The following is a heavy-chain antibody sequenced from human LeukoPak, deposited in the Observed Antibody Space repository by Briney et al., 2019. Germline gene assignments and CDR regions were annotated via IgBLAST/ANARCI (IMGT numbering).Heavy chain of an antibody. D-gene: IGHD4-17*01. J-gene: IGHJ4*02. Sequence: GRSLRLSCVASGFTFSSYAMHWVRQAPGKGLEWVAVISYDGSNKYYADSVKGRFTISRDNSKNTLYLQMNSLRAEDTAVYYCARVYGDVDYWGQGTLVTVSS. CDR2: ISYDGSNK. CDR1: GFTFSSYA. CDR3: ARVYGDVDY. V-gene: IGHV3-30*04.